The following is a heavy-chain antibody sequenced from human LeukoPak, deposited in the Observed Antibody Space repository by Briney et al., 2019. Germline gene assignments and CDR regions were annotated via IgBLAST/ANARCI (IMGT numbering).Heavy chain of an antibody. CDR1: GYTFTSYA. J-gene: IGHJ4*02. CDR2: INAGNGKT. V-gene: IGHV1-3*01. D-gene: IGHD1-26*01. CDR3: ARVSGSYYVLLFDY. Sequence: ASVRVSCKASGYTFTSYAMHWVRQAPGQRLEWIGWINAGNGKTKYSQKFQGRVTITRDTSASTAHMELSSLRSEDTAVYYCARVSGSYYVLLFDYWGQGTLVTVSS.